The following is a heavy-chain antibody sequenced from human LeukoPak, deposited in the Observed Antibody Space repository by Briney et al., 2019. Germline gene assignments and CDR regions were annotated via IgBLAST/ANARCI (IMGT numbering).Heavy chain of an antibody. CDR2: ISYDGSNK. CDR3: ARAVADAIDY. D-gene: IGHD6-19*01. V-gene: IGHV3-30*03. CDR1: GFTFSSYG. Sequence: GGSLTLSCAPSGFTFSSYGMRSVRQAPSEGLEWVAVISYDGSNKYYADSVKGRFTISRDNSKNTLYLQMNSLRAEDTAVYYCARAVADAIDYWGQGALVTVSS. J-gene: IGHJ4*02.